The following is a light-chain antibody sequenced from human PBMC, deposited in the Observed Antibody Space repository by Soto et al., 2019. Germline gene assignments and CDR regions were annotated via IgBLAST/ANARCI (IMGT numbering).Light chain of an antibody. CDR2: DAS. Sequence: EIMLTQSPATLSLSPGERATLSCRASRSVSSYLAWYQQKPGQAPRLLIYDASNRATGIPARFSGSGSGTDFTLTISSLEPEDFAVYYCQQYGSSRTFGQGTKVDIK. CDR1: RSVSSY. CDR3: QQYGSSRT. J-gene: IGKJ1*01. V-gene: IGKV3-11*01.